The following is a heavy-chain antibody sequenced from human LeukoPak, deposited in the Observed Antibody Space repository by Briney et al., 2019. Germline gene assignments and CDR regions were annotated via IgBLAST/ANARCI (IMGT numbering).Heavy chain of an antibody. D-gene: IGHD2-21*02. Sequence: SETLSLTCAVYGGSFSGYYWSWIRQPPGKGLEWIGEINHSGSTNYNPSLKSRVTISVDTSRNSFSLELSSVTAADTAVYYCARVGYCGGDCYPFDYWGQGTLTTVSS. CDR3: ARVGYCGGDCYPFDY. V-gene: IGHV4-34*01. CDR2: INHSGST. CDR1: GGSFSGYY. J-gene: IGHJ4*02.